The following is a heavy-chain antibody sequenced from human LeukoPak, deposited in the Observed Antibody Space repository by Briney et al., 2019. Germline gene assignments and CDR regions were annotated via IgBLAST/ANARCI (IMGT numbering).Heavy chain of an antibody. Sequence: ASVKVSCKASGYTFTNYAMNWVRQAPGQGLEWMGWINTNTGNPTYAQGFTGRFVFSLDTSVSTAYLQISSLKAEDTAVYYCARVGTSIAVAGFDYWGQGTLVTVSS. CDR3: ARVGTSIAVAGFDY. D-gene: IGHD6-19*01. CDR2: INTNTGNP. V-gene: IGHV7-4-1*02. J-gene: IGHJ4*02. CDR1: GYTFTNYA.